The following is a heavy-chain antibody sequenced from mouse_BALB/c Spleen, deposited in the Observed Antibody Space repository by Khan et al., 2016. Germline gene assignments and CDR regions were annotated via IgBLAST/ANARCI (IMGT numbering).Heavy chain of an antibody. D-gene: IGHD1-1*01. CDR3: TRVYYGYAMDY. Sequence: QVQLKQPGAELAKPGASVKMSCKASGYTFTSHWMHWIKQRPGQGLEWIGYINPSTGYTEYSQKFKDKATLTADKSSSTAYMQLSSLTSEDSAVYYCTRVYYGYAMDYWGQGTSVTVSS. V-gene: IGHV1-7*01. CDR2: INPSTGYT. J-gene: IGHJ4*01. CDR1: GYTFTSHW.